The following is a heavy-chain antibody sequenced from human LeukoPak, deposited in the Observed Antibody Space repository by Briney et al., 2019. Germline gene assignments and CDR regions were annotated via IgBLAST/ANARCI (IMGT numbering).Heavy chain of an antibody. Sequence: PSETLSLTCTVSGGSISSYYWSWIRQPPGKGLEWIGEINHSGSTNYNPSLKSRVTISVDTSKNQFSLKLSSVTAADTAVYYCASSRFLFDYWGQGTLVTVSS. V-gene: IGHV4-34*01. D-gene: IGHD3-3*01. CDR2: INHSGST. CDR3: ASSRFLFDY. CDR1: GGSISSYY. J-gene: IGHJ4*02.